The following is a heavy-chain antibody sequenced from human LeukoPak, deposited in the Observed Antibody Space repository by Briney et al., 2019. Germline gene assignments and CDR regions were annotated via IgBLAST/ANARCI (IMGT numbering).Heavy chain of an antibody. J-gene: IGHJ4*02. CDR3: VSDTALGY. D-gene: IGHD5-18*01. CDR1: GFTFSNYW. V-gene: IGHV3-74*01. Sequence: GGSLRLSCAASGFTFSNYWMHWVRQAPGKGPAWVSRIKTDGSSTFYADSVKGRFTISRDNAKNTMYLQMNSLRVEDTAVYYCVSDTALGYWGQGTLVTVSS. CDR2: IKTDGSST.